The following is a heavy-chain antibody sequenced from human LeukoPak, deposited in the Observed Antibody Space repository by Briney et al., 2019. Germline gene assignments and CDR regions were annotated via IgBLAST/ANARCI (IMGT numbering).Heavy chain of an antibody. CDR2: ISAYNGNT. V-gene: IGHV1-18*04. CDR1: GYTFTSYG. D-gene: IGHD2-15*01. J-gene: IGHJ2*01. Sequence: ASVKVSCKASGYTFTSYGISWVRQAPGQGLEWMGWISAYNGNTNYAQKLQGRVTMTADTSTSTAYMELRSLRSDDTAVYCCARVMVAPSWYFDLWGRGTLVTVSS. CDR3: ARVMVAPSWYFDL.